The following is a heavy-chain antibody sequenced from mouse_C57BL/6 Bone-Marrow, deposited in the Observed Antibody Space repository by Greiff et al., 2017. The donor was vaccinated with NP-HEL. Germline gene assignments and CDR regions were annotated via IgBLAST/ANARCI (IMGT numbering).Heavy chain of an antibody. Sequence: QVQLQQSGPELVKPGASVKISCKASGYTFTDYYINWVKQRPGQGLEWIGWIFPGSGSTYYNEKFKGKATLTVDNSSSTAYMLLSSLTSEDSAVYFCARPLLLLRYGAMDYWGQGTSVTVSS. CDR2: IFPGSGST. J-gene: IGHJ4*01. CDR1: GYTFTDYY. D-gene: IGHD1-1*01. CDR3: ARPLLLLRYGAMDY. V-gene: IGHV1-75*01.